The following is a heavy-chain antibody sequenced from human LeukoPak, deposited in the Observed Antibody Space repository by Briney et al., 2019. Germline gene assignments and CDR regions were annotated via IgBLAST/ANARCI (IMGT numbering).Heavy chain of an antibody. CDR1: GYTFTDYY. CDR3: ARGGYISSYYGWFDP. V-gene: IGHV1-2*02. J-gene: IGHJ5*02. CDR2: INPNSGGT. Sequence: ASVKVSCKASGYTFTDYYLYWVRQAPGQGLELKGWINPNSGGTNYAQKFQGRVTVTRDTSISIVYMELSRLTSDDTAVYYCARGGYISSYYGWFDPWGQGTLVTVSS. D-gene: IGHD6-13*01.